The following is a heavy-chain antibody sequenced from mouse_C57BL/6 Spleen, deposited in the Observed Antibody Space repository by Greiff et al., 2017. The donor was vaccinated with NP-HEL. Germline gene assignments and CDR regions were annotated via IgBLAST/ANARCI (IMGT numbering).Heavy chain of an antibody. D-gene: IGHD2-4*01. J-gene: IGHJ4*01. V-gene: IGHV1-18*01. CDR2: INPNNGGT. CDR1: GYTFTDYN. CDR3: ARVIYYDSYYYAMDY. Sequence: EVQLQQSGPELVKPGASVKIPCKASGYTFTDYNMDWVKQSHGKSLEWIGDINPNNGGTIYNQKFKGKATLTVDKSSSSAYMELRSLTSEDTAVYYCARVIYYDSYYYAMDYWGQGTSVTVSS.